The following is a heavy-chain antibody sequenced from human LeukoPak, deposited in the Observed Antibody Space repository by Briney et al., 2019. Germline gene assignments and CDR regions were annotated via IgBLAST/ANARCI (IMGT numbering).Heavy chain of an antibody. J-gene: IGHJ4*02. CDR3: ARGERSEFDY. Sequence: ASVKVSCKASGYTFTGYYMHWVRQAPGQGLEWMGWMNPNSGNTGYAQKFQGRVTITRNTSISTAYMELSSLRSEDTAVYYCARGERSEFDYWGQGTLVTVSS. CDR2: MNPNSGNT. CDR1: GYTFTGYY. D-gene: IGHD6-25*01. V-gene: IGHV1-8*03.